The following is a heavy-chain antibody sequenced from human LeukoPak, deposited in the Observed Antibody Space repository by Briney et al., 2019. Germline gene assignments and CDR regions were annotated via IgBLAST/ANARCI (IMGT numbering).Heavy chain of an antibody. Sequence: SETLSLTCTVSGGSISSSTYYWGWIRQPPGKGLEWIGSIYHSGSTYYNPSLKSRVTISVDTSKNQFSLKLSSVTAADTAVYYCARVRITIFGVVTNHDFDYWGQGTLVTVSS. CDR1: GGSISSSTYY. J-gene: IGHJ4*02. CDR3: ARVRITIFGVVTNHDFDY. CDR2: IYHSGST. V-gene: IGHV4-39*07. D-gene: IGHD3-3*01.